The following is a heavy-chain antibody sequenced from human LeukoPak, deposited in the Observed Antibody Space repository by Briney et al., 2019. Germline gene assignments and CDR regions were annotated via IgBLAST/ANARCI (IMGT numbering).Heavy chain of an antibody. CDR1: GGSISSYY. J-gene: IGHJ6*03. V-gene: IGHV4-59*01. D-gene: IGHD2-2*01. CDR3: ARVIVVVPAAIGYYYYMDV. Sequence: SETLSLTCTVSGGSISSYYWSWIRQPPGKGLEWIGYIYYSGSTNYNPSLKSRVTISVDTSKNQFSLKLSSVTAADTAVYYCARVIVVVPAAIGYYYYMDVWGKGTTVTVSS. CDR2: IYYSGST.